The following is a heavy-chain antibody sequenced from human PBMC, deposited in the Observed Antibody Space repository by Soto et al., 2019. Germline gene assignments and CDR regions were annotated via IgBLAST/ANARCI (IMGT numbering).Heavy chain of an antibody. J-gene: IGHJ5*02. CDR3: ARSDCTSTSCYVVWFDP. CDR2: ISSSSSYI. CDR1: GFSFSNYG. V-gene: IGHV3-21*01. Sequence: EVQLVESGGGLVKPGGSLRLSCAVSGFSFSNYGMNWVRQAPGKGLEWVSSISSSSSYISYADSVKGRFTISRDNAKNSVYLQMNSLRAEDTAVYYCARSDCTSTSCYVVWFDPWGQGTRVTVSS. D-gene: IGHD2-2*01.